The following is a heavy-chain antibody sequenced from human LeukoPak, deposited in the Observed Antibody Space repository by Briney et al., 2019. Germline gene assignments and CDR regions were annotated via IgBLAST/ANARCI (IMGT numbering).Heavy chain of an antibody. Sequence: ASVKVSCKASGYTFTGYYMHWVRQAPGQGLEWMGWINPNSGGTNYAQKFQGRVTMTRDTSISTAYMELSRLRSDDTAVYYCARDDYGDINWFDPWGQGTLVTVSS. CDR3: ARDDYGDINWFDP. CDR1: GYTFTGYY. D-gene: IGHD4-17*01. CDR2: INPNSGGT. J-gene: IGHJ5*02. V-gene: IGHV1-2*02.